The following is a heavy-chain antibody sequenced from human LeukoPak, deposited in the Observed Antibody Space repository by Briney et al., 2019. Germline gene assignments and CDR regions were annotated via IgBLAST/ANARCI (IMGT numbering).Heavy chain of an antibody. J-gene: IGHJ3*02. CDR1: GYTFTSYA. D-gene: IGHD3-9*01. V-gene: IGHV7-4-1*02. CDR2: INTNTGNP. Sequence: ASVKVSCKASGYTFTSYAMNWVRQAPGQGLEWMGWINTNTGNPTYAQGFTGRFVFYLDTSVSTAYLQISSLKAEDTAVYYCARGHILTGYYPDAFDIWGQGTMVTVSS. CDR3: ARGHILTGYYPDAFDI.